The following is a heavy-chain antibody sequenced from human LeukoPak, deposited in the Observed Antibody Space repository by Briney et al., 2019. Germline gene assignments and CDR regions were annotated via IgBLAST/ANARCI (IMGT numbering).Heavy chain of an antibody. CDR2: IRYDGSNK. CDR1: GFTFSSYG. Sequence: GGSLRLSCAASGFTFSSYGMHWVRQAPGKGLEWAAFIRYDGSNKYYADSVKGRFTISRDNSKNTLYLQMNSLRAEDTAVCYCAKDPSFRPGYFDYWGQGTLVTVSS. J-gene: IGHJ4*02. CDR3: AKDPSFRPGYFDY. V-gene: IGHV3-30*02.